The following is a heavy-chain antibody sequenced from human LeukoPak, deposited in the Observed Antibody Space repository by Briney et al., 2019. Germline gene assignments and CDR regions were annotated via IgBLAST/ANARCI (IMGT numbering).Heavy chain of an antibody. V-gene: IGHV1-18*01. CDR2: FSAYNGNT. CDR1: GYTFTSYG. J-gene: IGHJ6*02. CDR3: ARGFIAVAGIHGMDV. D-gene: IGHD6-19*01. Sequence: ASVKVSCKASGYTFTSYGISWVRRSPGQRLEWMGWFSAYNGNTNYAQKLQGRVTMTTDTSTSTAYLGLRSLRSDDTAVYYCARGFIAVAGIHGMDVWGQGTTVTVSS.